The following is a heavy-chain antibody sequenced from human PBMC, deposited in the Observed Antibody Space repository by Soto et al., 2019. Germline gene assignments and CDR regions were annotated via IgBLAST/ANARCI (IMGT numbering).Heavy chain of an antibody. CDR2: ISVSGNII. CDR3: VRDTMRASAAASLDY. J-gene: IGHJ4*02. V-gene: IGHV3-48*03. Sequence: SLRLSCAASGFTFSTYEFNWVRLAPGRGLEWISYISVSGNIIRYADSVKGRFTISRDNAENSLHLHMSSLRVDDTAVYFCVRDTMRASAAASLDYWGQGTQVTVSS. D-gene: IGHD6-13*01. CDR1: GFTFSTYE.